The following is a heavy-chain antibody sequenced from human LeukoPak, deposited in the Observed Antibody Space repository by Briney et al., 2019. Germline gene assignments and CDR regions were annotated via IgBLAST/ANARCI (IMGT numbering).Heavy chain of an antibody. V-gene: IGHV3-21*04. J-gene: IGHJ3*02. CDR2: ISYTGTYI. CDR3: AKWLNKAFDI. D-gene: IGHD5-18*01. Sequence: GGSLRLSCAASAFSLNAYNMNWVRQAPGKGLEWVSSISYTGTYIYYADSVKGRFTISRDNSKNTLYLQMNSLRAEDTAVYYCAKWLNKAFDIWGQGAMVTVSS. CDR1: AFSLNAYN.